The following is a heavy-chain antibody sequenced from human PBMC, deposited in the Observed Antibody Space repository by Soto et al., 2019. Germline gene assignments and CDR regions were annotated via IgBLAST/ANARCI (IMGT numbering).Heavy chain of an antibody. CDR2: INDGGGST. J-gene: IGHJ4*02. CDR1: QFTFRIYA. CDR3: AKGSSGSRPYYFDQ. Sequence: EVQLLESGGGLVQPGGSLRLSCAASQFTFRIYAMSWVRQAPGKGLEWISAINDGGGSTYHADSVKGRFTISRDNSKNTLDLQMNSLRDEDTAVYYCAKGSSGSRPYYFDQWGQGTLVTVSS. V-gene: IGHV3-23*01. D-gene: IGHD3-22*01.